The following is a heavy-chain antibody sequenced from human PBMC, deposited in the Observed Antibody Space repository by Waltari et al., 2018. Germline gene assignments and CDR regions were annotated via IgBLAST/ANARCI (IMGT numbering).Heavy chain of an antibody. CDR2: IRGSGGST. V-gene: IGHV3-23*04. Sequence: EVQLVESGGGLVQPGGSLRLSCAASGFTFSSYAMSWVRQAPGKGLEWVSAIRGSGGSTYYADSVKGRFTISRDNSKNTLYLQMNSLRAEDTAVYYCAKGGCSSTSCYVRSAFDIWGQGTMVTVSS. CDR1: GFTFSSYA. J-gene: IGHJ3*02. CDR3: AKGGCSSTSCYVRSAFDI. D-gene: IGHD2-2*01.